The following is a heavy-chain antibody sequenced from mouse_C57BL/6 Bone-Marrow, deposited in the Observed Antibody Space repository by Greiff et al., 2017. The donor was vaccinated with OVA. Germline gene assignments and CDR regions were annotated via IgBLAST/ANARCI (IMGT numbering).Heavy chain of an antibody. CDR3: TGIYYYGSSYNFFDY. CDR1: GFTFSNYW. CDR2: IRLKSDNYAT. V-gene: IGHV6-3*01. Sequence: EVQRVESGGGLVQPGGSMKLSCVASGFTFSNYWMNWVRQSPEKGLEWVAQIRLKSDNYATHYAESVKGRFTISRDDSKSSVYLQMNNLRAEDTGIYYCTGIYYYGSSYNFFDYWGQGTTLTVSS. J-gene: IGHJ2*01. D-gene: IGHD1-1*01.